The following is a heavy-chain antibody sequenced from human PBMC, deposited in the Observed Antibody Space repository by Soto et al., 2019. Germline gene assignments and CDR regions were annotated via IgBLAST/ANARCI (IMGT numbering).Heavy chain of an antibody. D-gene: IGHD4-17*01. CDR3: AKDPDGDYLLGYFDY. CDR1: GFTFSNYA. CDR2: ISGSGGST. J-gene: IGHJ4*02. Sequence: EVQLLESGGGLVQPGGSLRLSCAASGFTFSNYAMSWVRQAPGKGLEWVSVISGSGGSTYYADSVKGRFTISRDNSHNTLDLQMNSLRVEDTAVYYCAKDPDGDYLLGYFDYWGQGPLVTVSS. V-gene: IGHV3-23*01.